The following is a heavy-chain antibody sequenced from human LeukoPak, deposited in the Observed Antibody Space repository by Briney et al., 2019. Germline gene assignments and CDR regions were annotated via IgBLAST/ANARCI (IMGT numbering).Heavy chain of an antibody. Sequence: GGSLRLPCAASGFTFSSYAMHWVRQAPGKGLEWVAVISYDGSNKYYADSVKGRFTISRDNSKNTLYLQMNSLRAEDTAVYYCARSYYDSSGSIDYWGQGTLVTVSS. CDR3: ARSYYDSSGSIDY. CDR2: ISYDGSNK. J-gene: IGHJ4*02. V-gene: IGHV3-30-3*01. D-gene: IGHD3-22*01. CDR1: GFTFSSYA.